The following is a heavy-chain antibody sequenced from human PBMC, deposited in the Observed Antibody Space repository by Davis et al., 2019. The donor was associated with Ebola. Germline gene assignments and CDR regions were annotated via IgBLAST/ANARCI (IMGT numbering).Heavy chain of an antibody. D-gene: IGHD3-3*01. Sequence: GGSLTLSCTDSVITFSSYAMTWVRQAPGKVLEWVSAISGSGGSAYYADSVKGRFTISRDNSKKTLYLQMNSLRAEDTAVYYCAKSGLSFGVVKYHYGMDVWGKGTTVTVSS. V-gene: IGHV3-23*01. CDR3: AKSGLSFGVVKYHYGMDV. CDR2: ISGSGGSA. CDR1: VITFSSYA. J-gene: IGHJ6*04.